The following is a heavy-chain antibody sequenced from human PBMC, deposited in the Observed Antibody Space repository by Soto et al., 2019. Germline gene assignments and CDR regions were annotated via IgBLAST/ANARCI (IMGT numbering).Heavy chain of an antibody. Sequence: ASVKVSCKASGYTFTSYGISWVRQAPGQGLEWMGWISAYNGNTNYAQKLQGRVTMTTDTSTSTAYMELRSLRSDDTAVYYCARFRIYYGSGSFFDPWGQGTLVTVSS. CDR2: ISAYNGNT. J-gene: IGHJ5*02. CDR3: ARFRIYYGSGSFFDP. D-gene: IGHD3-10*01. CDR1: GYTFTSYG. V-gene: IGHV1-18*01.